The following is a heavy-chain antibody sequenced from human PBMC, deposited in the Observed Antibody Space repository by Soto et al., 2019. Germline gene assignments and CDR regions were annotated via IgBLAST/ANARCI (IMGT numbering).Heavy chain of an antibody. V-gene: IGHV3-11*06. Sequence: GGSLRLSCAASGFTFFNYYMSWVRQAPGKGLEWLSYISSGSSDTNYADSVRGRFTISRDNAKNSLYLQMNDLRADDTAVYYCVIDIARVGDTYSNDFCGQGALVTVS. CDR3: VIDIARVGDTYSNDF. CDR2: ISSGSSDT. J-gene: IGHJ4*02. CDR1: GFTFFNYY. D-gene: IGHD1-26*01.